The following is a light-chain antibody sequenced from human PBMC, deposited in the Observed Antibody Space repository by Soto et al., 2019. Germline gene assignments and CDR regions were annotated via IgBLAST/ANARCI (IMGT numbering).Light chain of an antibody. CDR2: DVN. CDR3: SSYTSSSNLI. CDR1: SRDVGNYNY. Sequence: QSALTQPASVSGSLGQSSTISCTGTSRDVGNYNYVSWYQHHTGRPPKLVIYDVNNRPAGISNRFSGSKSDNTASLIIFGLQAEDEADYYCSSYTSSSNLIFGGGTKVTVL. J-gene: IGLJ2*01. V-gene: IGLV2-14*03.